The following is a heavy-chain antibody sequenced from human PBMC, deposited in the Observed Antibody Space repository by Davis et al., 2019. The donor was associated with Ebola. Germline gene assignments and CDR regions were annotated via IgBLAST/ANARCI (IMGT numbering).Heavy chain of an antibody. CDR3: ARDQRDIVLMVPLLNYGMDV. CDR1: GFTFSSYG. Sequence: GESLKISCAASGFTFSSYGMHWVRQAPGKGLEWVAVISYDGSNKYYADSVKGRFTISRDNSKNTLYLQMNSLRAEDTAVYYCARDQRDIVLMVPLLNYGMDVWGQGTTVTVS. CDR2: ISYDGSNK. V-gene: IGHV3-30*03. J-gene: IGHJ6*02. D-gene: IGHD2-8*01.